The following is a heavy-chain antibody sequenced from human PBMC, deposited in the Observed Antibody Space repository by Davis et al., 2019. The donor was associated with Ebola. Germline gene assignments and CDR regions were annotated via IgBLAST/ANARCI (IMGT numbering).Heavy chain of an antibody. CDR2: INQSGST. J-gene: IGHJ6*03. CDR1: GGSFSGYY. Sequence: PSETLSLTCAVYGGSFSGYYWIWIRQPSGKGLEWIGEINQSGSTNCNPSLKSRVTISVDTSKNQFSLKLSSVTAADTAVYYCARALRGAYYYYYYMDVWGKGTTVTVSS. D-gene: IGHD3-10*01. V-gene: IGHV4-34*01. CDR3: ARALRGAYYYYYYMDV.